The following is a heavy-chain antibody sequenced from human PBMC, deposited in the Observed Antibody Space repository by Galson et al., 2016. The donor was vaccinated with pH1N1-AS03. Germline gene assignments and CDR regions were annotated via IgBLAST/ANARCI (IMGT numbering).Heavy chain of an antibody. CDR2: IDWNSGTI. J-gene: IGHJ4*02. V-gene: IGHV3-9*01. D-gene: IGHD3-10*01. Sequence: SLRLSCAGSGFTFDAYAMHWVRQAPGKGLEWVSGIDWNSGTIGYTDSVRGRFTISRDNAKNSLYLQMNSLRAEDTAVYYCVRQGEEYWGQGTLVTVSS. CDR1: GFTFDAYA. CDR3: VRQGEEY.